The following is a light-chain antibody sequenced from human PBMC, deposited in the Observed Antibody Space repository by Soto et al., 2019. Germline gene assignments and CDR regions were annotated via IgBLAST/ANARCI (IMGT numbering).Light chain of an antibody. CDR2: NVY. CDR1: SSDIGMYNF. CDR3: NSYTSASTYV. V-gene: IGLV2-14*03. Sequence: QSALTQPASVSGSPGQSITSFCTGTSSDIGMYNFVSWYQQHAGKAPKLMIYNVYSRPSGVSSRFSGSKSGNTASLTISWLQAEDEADYYCNSYTSASTYVFGTGTKVTV. J-gene: IGLJ1*01.